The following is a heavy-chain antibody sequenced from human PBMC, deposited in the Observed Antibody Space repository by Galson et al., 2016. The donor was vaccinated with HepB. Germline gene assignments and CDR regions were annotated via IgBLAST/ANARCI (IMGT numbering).Heavy chain of an antibody. Sequence: SETLSLTCGVSGDSITSRNWWSWVRQPPGKGLEWMGEIYRAGNTNYNPSLKGRATILFDKTTNQFSLKLYSVTAADTAIYYCARGTYRSDWHGSLLFDHWGQGTLVIVSS. CDR2: IYRAGNT. D-gene: IGHD6-19*01. J-gene: IGHJ4*03. CDR3: ARGTYRSDWHGSLLFDH. CDR1: GDSITSRNW. V-gene: IGHV4-4*02.